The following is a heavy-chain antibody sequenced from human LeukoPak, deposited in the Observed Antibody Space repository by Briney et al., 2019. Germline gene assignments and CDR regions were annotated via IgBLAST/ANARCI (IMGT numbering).Heavy chain of an antibody. D-gene: IGHD6-6*01. J-gene: IGHJ4*02. Sequence: SETLSLTCTVSGGSIIGYYWNWIRQPSGKGLEWIGYIYYSGSTNYNPSLKSRVTISVDTSKNQLSLRLTSVTAADTAVYYCARVDYTTSSPYLLPDSWGQGTLVTVSS. CDR2: IYYSGST. V-gene: IGHV4-59*01. CDR3: ARVDYTTSSPYLLPDS. CDR1: GGSIIGYY.